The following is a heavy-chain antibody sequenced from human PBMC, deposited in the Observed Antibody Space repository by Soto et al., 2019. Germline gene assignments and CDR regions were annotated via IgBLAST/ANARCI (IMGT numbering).Heavy chain of an antibody. CDR3: ARVPSGYYGSGSYYGYGMDV. CDR2: ISAYNGNT. Sequence: ASVKVSCKASGYTFTSYGISWVRQAPGQGLEWMGWISAYNGNTNYAQKLQGRVTMTTDTSTSTAYMELRSLRSDDTAVYYCARVPSGYYGSGSYYGYGMDVWGQGTTVTVSS. J-gene: IGHJ6*02. CDR1: GYTFTSYG. V-gene: IGHV1-18*01. D-gene: IGHD3-10*01.